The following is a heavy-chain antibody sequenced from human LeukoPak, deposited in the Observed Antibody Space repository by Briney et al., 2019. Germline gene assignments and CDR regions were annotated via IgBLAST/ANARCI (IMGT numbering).Heavy chain of an antibody. J-gene: IGHJ4*02. V-gene: IGHV3-74*01. CDR1: GFSFSNYW. CDR3: ARAPGTGGDYVTY. CDR2: INSDGSGT. Sequence: PGGSLRLSCAASGFSFSNYWMHWVRQAPGKGLVWVSRINSDGSGTSYADSVKGRFTISRDNAKNTLYLQMDSLRAEDTAVYFCARAPGTGGDYVTYWGQGTLVTVSS. D-gene: IGHD4-17*01.